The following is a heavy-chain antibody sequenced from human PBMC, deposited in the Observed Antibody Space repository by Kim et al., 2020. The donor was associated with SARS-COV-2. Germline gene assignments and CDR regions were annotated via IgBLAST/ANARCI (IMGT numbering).Heavy chain of an antibody. V-gene: IGHV3-23*01. CDR3: AKDFGGVRPPFDY. D-gene: IGHD3-16*01. Sequence: GGSLRLSCAASGFTFSSYAMSWVRQAPGKGLEWVSTVSGPGGNTFYTDSVRGRFTISRDNSKNTLYLQMNSLTAEDTALYYCAKDFGGVRPPFDYWGQGILVTVSS. J-gene: IGHJ4*02. CDR1: GFTFSSYA. CDR2: VSGPGGNT.